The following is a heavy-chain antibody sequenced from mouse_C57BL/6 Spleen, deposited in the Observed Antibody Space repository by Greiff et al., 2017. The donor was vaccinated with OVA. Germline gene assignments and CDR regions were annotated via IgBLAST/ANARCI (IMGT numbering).Heavy chain of an antibody. CDR2: ISYDGSN. V-gene: IGHV3-6*01. Sequence: EVKLVESGPGLVKPSQSLSLTCSVTGYSITSGYYWNWIRQFPGNKLEWMGYISYDGSNNYNPSLKNRISITRDTSKNQFFLKLNSVTTEDTATYYCAREGIYSNSFDYWGQGTTLTVSS. CDR3: AREGIYSNSFDY. CDR1: GYSITSGYY. J-gene: IGHJ2*01. D-gene: IGHD2-5*01.